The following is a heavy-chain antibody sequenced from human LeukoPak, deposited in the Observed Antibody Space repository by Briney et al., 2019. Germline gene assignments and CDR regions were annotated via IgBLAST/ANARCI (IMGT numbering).Heavy chain of an antibody. V-gene: IGHV3-30*02. CDR3: AKGYWGYDSSGSLNAFDI. CDR2: IRYDGSNK. J-gene: IGHJ3*02. Sequence: GGSLRLSCAASGFTFSSYGMHWVRQAPGKGLEWVAFIRYDGSNKYYADSVKGRFTISRDNSKNTLYLQMNSLRAEDTAVYYCAKGYWGYDSSGSLNAFDIWGQGTMVTVSS. D-gene: IGHD3-22*01. CDR1: GFTFSSYG.